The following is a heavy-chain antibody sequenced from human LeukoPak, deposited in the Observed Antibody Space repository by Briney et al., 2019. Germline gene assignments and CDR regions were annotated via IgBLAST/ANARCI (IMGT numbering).Heavy chain of an antibody. J-gene: IGHJ4*02. Sequence: GRSLRLSCAASGFTFSSYAMHWVRQAPGKGLEWVAVTSSDLNVKLYADSVKGRFTISRDNSRSTLYLQMNSLRPEDTAIYYCAREGYYGSGSPPSLYFDYWGQGTLVTVSS. CDR1: GFTFSSYA. D-gene: IGHD3-10*01. CDR3: AREGYYGSGSPPSLYFDY. V-gene: IGHV3-30-3*01. CDR2: TSSDLNVK.